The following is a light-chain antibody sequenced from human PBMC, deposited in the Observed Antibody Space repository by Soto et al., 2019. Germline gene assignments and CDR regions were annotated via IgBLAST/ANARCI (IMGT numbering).Light chain of an antibody. CDR3: QQRSNWPIT. V-gene: IGKV3D-20*02. J-gene: IGKJ5*01. CDR2: DAS. Sequence: IVLTPSPGTMSLSPLERPNFSCRSSQSISSTYLTWYHQRPGQAPRLLIYDASRRATGIPDRFSGSGSGTDFSLTISRLEPEDFAVYYCQQRSNWPITFGQGTRLEIK. CDR1: QSISSTY.